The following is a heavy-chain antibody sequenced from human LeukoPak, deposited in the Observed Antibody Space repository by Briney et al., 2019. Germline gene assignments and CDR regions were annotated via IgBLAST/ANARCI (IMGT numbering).Heavy chain of an antibody. Sequence: GGSLRLSCAASGFTFSSYDMHWVRQATGKGLEWVSAIGTAGDTYYPGSVKGRFTISRENAKNSLYLQMNSLRAGDTAVYYCARAGIGTGDYFDYWGQGTLVTVSS. V-gene: IGHV3-13*01. J-gene: IGHJ4*02. CDR3: ARAGIGTGDYFDY. CDR1: GFTFSSYD. D-gene: IGHD1-1*01. CDR2: IGTAGDT.